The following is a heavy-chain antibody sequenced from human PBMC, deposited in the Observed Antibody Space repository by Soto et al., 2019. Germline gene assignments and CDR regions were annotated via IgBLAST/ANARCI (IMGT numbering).Heavy chain of an antibody. D-gene: IGHD2-2*01. CDR2: ISAGGSDT. CDR1: GFVFSDYA. CDR3: ASVPIWCGSSSCYTEGFDS. V-gene: IGHV3-23*01. Sequence: EVQLLDSGGGWVQPGGSLRLSCVASGFVFSDYAMSWVRQAPGKGLEWVSAISAGGSDTYYADSVKGRFTVSRVNSKNTRYLQMNTLRAEDTAIYYCASVPIWCGSSSCYTEGFDSWGQGTRVTVSS. J-gene: IGHJ4*02.